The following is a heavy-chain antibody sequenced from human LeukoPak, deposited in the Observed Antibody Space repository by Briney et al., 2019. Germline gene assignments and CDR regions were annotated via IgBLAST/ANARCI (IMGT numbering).Heavy chain of an antibody. J-gene: IGHJ4*02. CDR1: GFSLSSYA. Sequence: PGGSLRLSCAASGFSLSSYAMSWVRQAPGKGLEWVSAISSTDAGTYHADSVKGRFTISRDNSKNTLYLQMNSLRAEDTAVYYCAKSDRIMVRGVIYNYWGQGTLVTVSS. CDR2: ISSTDAGT. CDR3: AKSDRIMVRGVIYNY. D-gene: IGHD3-10*01. V-gene: IGHV3-23*01.